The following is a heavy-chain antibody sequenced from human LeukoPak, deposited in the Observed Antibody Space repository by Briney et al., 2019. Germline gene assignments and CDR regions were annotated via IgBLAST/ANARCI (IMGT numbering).Heavy chain of an antibody. CDR2: ISYDGSNK. Sequence: PGGSLRLSCAASGFTFSSYAMHWVRQAPGKGLEWVAVISYDGSNKYYADSVKGRFTISRDNSKNTLYLQMNSLRAEDTAVYYCARDYGDYAFWFDPWGQGTLVTVSS. CDR1: GFTFSSYA. J-gene: IGHJ5*02. D-gene: IGHD4-17*01. V-gene: IGHV3-30*04. CDR3: ARDYGDYAFWFDP.